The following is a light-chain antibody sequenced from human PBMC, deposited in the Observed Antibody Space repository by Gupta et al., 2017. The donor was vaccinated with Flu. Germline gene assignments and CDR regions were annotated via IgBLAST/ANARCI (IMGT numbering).Light chain of an antibody. CDR2: DAS. V-gene: IGKV3-11*01. CDR3: QVRDSWPPTIT. J-gene: IGKJ5*01. CDR1: QGVNNY. Sequence: EIVLTQSPGTLSLSTGERDTLSCRASQGVNNYLAWYQHESGQAPRLLISDASFRATGVPARFSVSGSGTDFTLTISSLEPEDFAVYYCQVRDSWPPTITFGQGTRLEIK.